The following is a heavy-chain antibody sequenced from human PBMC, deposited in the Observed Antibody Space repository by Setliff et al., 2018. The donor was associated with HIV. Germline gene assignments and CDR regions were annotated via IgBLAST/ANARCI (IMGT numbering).Heavy chain of an antibody. V-gene: IGHV3-20*04. CDR1: GFTFGDYG. CDR2: INWNGGST. CDR3: ARDRKAIAYYYDSSGYEYFDY. D-gene: IGHD3-22*01. J-gene: IGHJ4*02. Sequence: GGSLRLSCATSGFTFGDYGMSWVRQAPGKGREWVSGINWNGGSTGYADSVKGRFTISRDNAKKSLYLQMNSLRAEDTALYFCARDRKAIAYYYDSSGYEYFDYWGQGTSVTVSS.